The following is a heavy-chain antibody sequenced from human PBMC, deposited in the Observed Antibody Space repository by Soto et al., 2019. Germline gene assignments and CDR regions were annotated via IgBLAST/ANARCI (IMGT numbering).Heavy chain of an antibody. V-gene: IGHV1-69*01. J-gene: IGHJ6*02. CDR2: IMPVFAIA. D-gene: IGHD4-17*01. CDR3: AGARHIHGDPIRGCLDV. CDR1: GGTFSSNA. Sequence: QVQLVQSGAEVKKPGSSVKVSCKASGGTFSSNAISWVRQAPGQALEWMGGIMPVFAIANYAQKFQGRVTITADESTSTGYMELNSLRSEETAVYYRAGARHIHGDPIRGCLDVWGQGTTVTVSS.